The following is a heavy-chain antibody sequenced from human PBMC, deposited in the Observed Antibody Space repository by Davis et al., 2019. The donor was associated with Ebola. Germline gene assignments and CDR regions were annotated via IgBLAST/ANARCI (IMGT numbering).Heavy chain of an antibody. CDR2: INSDGNST. D-gene: IGHD6-19*01. CDR1: GFTFSSYW. Sequence: HTGGSLRLSCAASGFTFSSYWMHWVRQAPGKGLVWVSRINSDGNSTSYADSVKGRFTISRDNSKNTLHLQMNSRRVEDTAIYYCAKDTSNVWFDVWGQGTMVTVSS. CDR3: AKDTSNVWFDV. V-gene: IGHV3-74*01. J-gene: IGHJ3*01.